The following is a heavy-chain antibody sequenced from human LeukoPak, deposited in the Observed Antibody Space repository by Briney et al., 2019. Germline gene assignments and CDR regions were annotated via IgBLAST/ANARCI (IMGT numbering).Heavy chain of an antibody. V-gene: IGHV7-4-1*02. Sequence: ASVKVSCKASGGTFSSYAISWVRQAPGQGLEWMGWINTNTGNPTYAQGFTGRFVFSLDTSVSTTYLQISSLKAEDTAVYYCARDPGDDFVVPGDPWGQGTLVTVSS. CDR1: GGTFSSYA. J-gene: IGHJ5*02. D-gene: IGHD2-2*01. CDR3: ARDPGDDFVVPGDP. CDR2: INTNTGNP.